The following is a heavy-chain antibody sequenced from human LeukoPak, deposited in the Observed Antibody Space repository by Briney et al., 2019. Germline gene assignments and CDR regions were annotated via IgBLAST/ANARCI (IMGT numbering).Heavy chain of an antibody. CDR2: IYHSGST. CDR3: ARATGYCSSTSCYPSNWFDP. J-gene: IGHJ5*02. D-gene: IGHD2-2*01. Sequence: SQTLSLTCAVSGGSISSGGYSWSWIRQPPGKGLEWIGYIYHSGSTYYNPSLKSRVTILVDRSKNQFSLKLSSVTAADTAVYYCARATGYCSSTSCYPSNWFDPWGQGTLVTVSS. CDR1: GGSISSGGYS. V-gene: IGHV4-30-2*01.